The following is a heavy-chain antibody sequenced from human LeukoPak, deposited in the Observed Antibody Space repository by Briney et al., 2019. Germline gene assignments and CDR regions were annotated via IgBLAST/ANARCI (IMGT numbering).Heavy chain of an antibody. D-gene: IGHD1-26*01. V-gene: IGHV3-21*01. CDR3: ARDKVVGATYLDY. Sequence: GGSLRLSCAASRFTFSTYSMNWVRQAPGKGLEWVSSISNRSTYIYYADSVKGRFTISRDNAKNSLYLQMNSLRAEDTAVYYCARDKVVGATYLDYWGQGTLVTVSS. CDR2: ISNRSTYI. J-gene: IGHJ4*02. CDR1: RFTFSTYS.